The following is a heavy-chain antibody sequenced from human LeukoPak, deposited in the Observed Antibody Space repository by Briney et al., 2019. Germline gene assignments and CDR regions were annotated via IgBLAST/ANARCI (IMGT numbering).Heavy chain of an antibody. V-gene: IGHV3-33*06. CDR3: AKAPFSSQFNYFDY. CDR2: IWYDGSNK. CDR1: GFTFSSYG. J-gene: IGHJ4*02. D-gene: IGHD5-24*01. Sequence: PGGSLRLSCAASGFTFSSYGMHWVRQAPGKGLEWVAVIWYDGSNKYYADSVKGLFTISRDNSKNTLYLQMNSLRAEDTAVYYCAKAPFSSQFNYFDYWGQGTLVTVSS.